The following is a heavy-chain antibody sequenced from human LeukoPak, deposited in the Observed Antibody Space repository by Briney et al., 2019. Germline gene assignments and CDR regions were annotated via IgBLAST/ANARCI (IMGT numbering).Heavy chain of an antibody. V-gene: IGHV4-59*08. J-gene: IGHJ4*02. D-gene: IGHD1-1*01. CDR2: IYYSGST. CDR3: ARHGRRPYFDY. Sequence: SETLSLTCAVSGGSISSYYWSWIRQPPGKGLEWIGYIYYSGSTNYNPSLKSRVTISVDTSMNQFSLKLSSVTAADTAVYYCARHGRRPYFDYWGQGTLVTVSS. CDR1: GGSISSYY.